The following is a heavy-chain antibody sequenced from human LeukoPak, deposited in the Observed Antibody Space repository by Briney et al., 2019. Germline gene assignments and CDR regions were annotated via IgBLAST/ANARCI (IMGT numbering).Heavy chain of an antibody. V-gene: IGHV3-30*02. CDR2: IRYDGSNK. Sequence: GGSLRLSCAASGFTFSSYGMHWVRQAPGKGLERVAFIRYDGSNKHYADSVKGRFTISRDNSKNTLYLQMNSLRAEDTAVYYCAKEYCSSTSCYISWFDPWGQGTLVTVSS. J-gene: IGHJ5*02. CDR1: GFTFSSYG. D-gene: IGHD2-2*02. CDR3: AKEYCSSTSCYISWFDP.